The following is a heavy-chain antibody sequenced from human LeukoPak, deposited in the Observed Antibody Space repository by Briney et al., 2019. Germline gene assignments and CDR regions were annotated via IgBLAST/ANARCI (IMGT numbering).Heavy chain of an antibody. CDR2: INPKSGGT. J-gene: IGHJ4*02. V-gene: IGHV1-2*02. Sequence: ASVKASCKASGYTFTGYCMHWVRQAPGQGLEWMGWINPKSGGTNYAQKFQGRVTMTRDTSISTAYMELSRLRYDETAVYYCAREGDERGATTGFDYWGQGTLVTVSS. D-gene: IGHD1-26*01. CDR1: GYTFTGYC. CDR3: AREGDERGATTGFDY.